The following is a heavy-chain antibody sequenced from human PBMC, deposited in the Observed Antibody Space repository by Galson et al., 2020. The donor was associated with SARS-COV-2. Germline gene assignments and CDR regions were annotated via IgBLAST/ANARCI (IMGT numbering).Heavy chain of an antibody. Sequence: SVHVSCKSSLYRFTGYYMYSVRQAPGQELDYMGWINPSTGSASYGHQFQDRVTMTSDMSITTAFLKLSGLRFDDTAVYYCVRGLSGDWPYYYVYGMDVWGQGTTVTVSS. V-gene: IGHV1-2*02. D-gene: IGHD3-10*01. J-gene: IGHJ6*02. CDR3: VRGLSGDWPYYYVYGMDV. CDR1: LYRFTGYY. CDR2: INPSTGSA.